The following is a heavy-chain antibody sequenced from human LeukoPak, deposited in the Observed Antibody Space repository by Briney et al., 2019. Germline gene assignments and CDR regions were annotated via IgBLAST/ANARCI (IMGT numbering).Heavy chain of an antibody. Sequence: PSQTLSLTCAISGDSVSSNSAAWNWIRQSPSRGLEWLGRTYYRSKWYNDYAVSVKSRITINPDTSKNQFSLQLNSVTPEDTAVYFCARDQSGWYLAYYYYGMDVWGQGTTVTVSS. J-gene: IGHJ6*02. CDR1: GDSVSSNSAA. D-gene: IGHD6-19*01. CDR2: TYYRSKWYN. V-gene: IGHV6-1*01. CDR3: ARDQSGWYLAYYYYGMDV.